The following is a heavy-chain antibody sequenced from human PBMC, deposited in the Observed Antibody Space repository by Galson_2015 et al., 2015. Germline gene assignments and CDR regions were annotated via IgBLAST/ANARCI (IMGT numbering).Heavy chain of an antibody. CDR1: GDSVSSNTAA. CDR2: TYYRSKWYI. Sequence: CAISGDSVSSNTAAWTWIRQSPSRGLEWQARTYYRSKWYIDYAVSVKGRITISPDTSKNQFSLHLDSVTPEDTAVYYCARGGAVAGSFSWFDPWGQGILVTVSS. CDR3: ARGGAVAGSFSWFDP. D-gene: IGHD6-19*01. V-gene: IGHV6-1*01. J-gene: IGHJ5*02.